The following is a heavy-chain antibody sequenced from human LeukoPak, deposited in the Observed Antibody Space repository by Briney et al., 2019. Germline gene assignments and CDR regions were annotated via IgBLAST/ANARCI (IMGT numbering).Heavy chain of an antibody. CDR1: GYTFTSYG. V-gene: IGHV1-18*01. D-gene: IGHD1-26*01. J-gene: IGHJ4*02. CDR3: ARVSWELPQSGYFDY. CDR2: ISAYNGNT. Sequence: ASVKVSCKTSGYTFTSYGISWVRQAPGQGLEWMGWISAYNGNTNYAQKLQGRVTMTPDTSTSTAYMELRSLRSDDTAVYYCARVSWELPQSGYFDYWGQGTLVTVSS.